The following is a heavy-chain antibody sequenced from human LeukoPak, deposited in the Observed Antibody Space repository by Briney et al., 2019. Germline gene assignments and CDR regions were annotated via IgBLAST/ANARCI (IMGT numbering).Heavy chain of an antibody. J-gene: IGHJ5*02. CDR3: ARAVTSSSSWYKWVNWFDP. Sequence: SETLSLTCAVYGGSFSGYYWSWIRQPPGKGLEWIGEINHSGSTNYNPSLKSRVTISVDTFKNQFSLKLSSVTAADTAVYYCARAVTSSSSWYKWVNWFDPWGQGTLVTVSS. CDR1: GGSFSGYY. V-gene: IGHV4-34*01. D-gene: IGHD6-13*01. CDR2: INHSGST.